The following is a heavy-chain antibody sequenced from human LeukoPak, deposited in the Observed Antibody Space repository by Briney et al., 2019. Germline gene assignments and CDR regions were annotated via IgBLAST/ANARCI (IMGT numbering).Heavy chain of an antibody. CDR2: INTDGSST. CDR1: GFTFSSYW. CDR3: ASGVFPYYFDY. J-gene: IGHJ4*02. D-gene: IGHD2-21*01. V-gene: IGHV3-74*01. Sequence: GGSLRLSCAASGFTFSSYWMHWVRQAPGKGLVWVSRINTDGSSTSYADSVKGRFTISRDNAKNTLYLQMNSLRAEDTAVYYCASGVFPYYFDYWGQGTLVTLSS.